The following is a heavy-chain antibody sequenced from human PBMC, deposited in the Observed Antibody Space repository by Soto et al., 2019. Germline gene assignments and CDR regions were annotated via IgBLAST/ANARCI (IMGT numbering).Heavy chain of an antibody. CDR3: AKGGRQWLVTSDFNY. J-gene: IGHJ4*02. Sequence: VQLVESGGGVVQPGRSLRLSCAASGFTFSDYAMHWVRQAPGKGLEWVAVVSHDGRNTHYADSVKGRFTISRDGSKNKVSLEMTSLRAEDTAVYYCAKGGRQWLVTSDFNYWGQGALVTVSS. D-gene: IGHD6-19*01. CDR2: VSHDGRNT. V-gene: IGHV3-30*18. CDR1: GFTFSDYA.